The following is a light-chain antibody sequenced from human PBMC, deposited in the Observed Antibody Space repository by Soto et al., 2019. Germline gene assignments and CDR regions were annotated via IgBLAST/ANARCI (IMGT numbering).Light chain of an antibody. CDR1: SSNIGAGYD. J-gene: IGLJ1*01. V-gene: IGLV1-40*01. CDR3: QSFDSSLSGGV. Sequence: QPVLTQPPSVSGAPGQRVTISCTGSSSNIGAGYDVHWYQQFPGTAPRLLVYANTNRPSGVPDRVSGSKSGTSASLAITGLQAEDEADYYCQSFDSSLSGGVFGTGTKVTVL. CDR2: ANT.